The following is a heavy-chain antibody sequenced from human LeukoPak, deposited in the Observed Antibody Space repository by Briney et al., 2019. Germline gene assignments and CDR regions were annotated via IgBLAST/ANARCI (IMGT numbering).Heavy chain of an antibody. J-gene: IGHJ4*02. D-gene: IGHD1-7*01. V-gene: IGHV3-23*01. CDR3: AKVKGRGYNWNYYFDY. Sequence: GGSLRLSCAASGFTFSSYAMSWVRQAPGKGLEWVSAISGSGGSTYYADSVKGRFTISGENSKNTLYLQMNSLRAEDTAVYYCAKVKGRGYNWNYYFDYWGQGTLVTVSS. CDR2: ISGSGGST. CDR1: GFTFSSYA.